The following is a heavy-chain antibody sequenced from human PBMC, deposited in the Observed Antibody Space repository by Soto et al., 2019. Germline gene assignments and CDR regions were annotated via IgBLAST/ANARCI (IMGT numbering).Heavy chain of an antibody. V-gene: IGHV3-73*01. CDR1: GFTFSGSA. CDR2: IRSKANSYAT. J-gene: IGHJ5*02. D-gene: IGHD6-6*01. CDR3: TRHVAAPGFDP. Sequence: PGGALRRSCAASGFTFSGSAMHWVRQASGKGLEWVGRIRSKANSYATAYAASVKGRFTISRDDSKNTAYLQMNSLKTEDTAVYYCTRHVAAPGFDPWGQGTLVTVSS.